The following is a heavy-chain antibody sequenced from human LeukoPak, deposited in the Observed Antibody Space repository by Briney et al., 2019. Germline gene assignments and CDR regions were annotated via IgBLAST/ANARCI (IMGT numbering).Heavy chain of an antibody. CDR1: GFSFSTYW. V-gene: IGHV3-7*01. Sequence: GGSLRLSCAASGFSFSTYWMSWVRQAPGKGLEWVANIKEDGSETYYVDSLRGRFTNSRDNVKNSLYLQINSLRAEDTAVYYCGRDSFETDIDYWGQGTLVTVSS. CDR2: IKEDGSET. J-gene: IGHJ4*02. CDR3: GRDSFETDIDY. D-gene: IGHD1-14*01.